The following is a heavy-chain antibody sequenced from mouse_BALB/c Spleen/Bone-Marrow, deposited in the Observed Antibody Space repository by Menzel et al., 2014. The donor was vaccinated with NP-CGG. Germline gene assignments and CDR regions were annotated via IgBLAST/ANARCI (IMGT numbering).Heavy chain of an antibody. D-gene: IGHD1-1*01. CDR1: GYTFTSYV. Sequence: VQLKESGPELVKPGASVKMSSKASGYTFTSYVMHWVKQKPGQGLEWIGYINPYNDGTKYNEKFKGKATLTSDKSSXTAYMELSSLTSEDSAVYYCAYGSSYGRVDYWGQGTSVTVSS. V-gene: IGHV1-14*01. CDR3: AYGSSYGRVDY. CDR2: INPYNDGT. J-gene: IGHJ4*01.